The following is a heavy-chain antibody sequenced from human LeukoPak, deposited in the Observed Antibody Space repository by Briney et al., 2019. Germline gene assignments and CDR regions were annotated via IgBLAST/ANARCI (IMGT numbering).Heavy chain of an antibody. V-gene: IGHV4-34*01. Sequence: SETLSLTCAVYGGSFSGYYWSWIRQPPGKGLEWIGEVNHSGSTNYNPSLKSRVTISVDTSKNQFSLKLSSVTAADTAVYYCARTVTVAGIDYWGQGTLVTVSS. CDR2: VNHSGST. D-gene: IGHD6-19*01. CDR3: ARTVTVAGIDY. CDR1: GGSFSGYY. J-gene: IGHJ4*02.